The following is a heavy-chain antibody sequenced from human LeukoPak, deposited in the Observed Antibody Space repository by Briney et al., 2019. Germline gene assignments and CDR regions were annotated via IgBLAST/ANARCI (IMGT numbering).Heavy chain of an antibody. V-gene: IGHV4-34*01. CDR2: INHSGST. D-gene: IGHD3-16*02. CDR3: ARGYDYVWGSYRGPFDY. J-gene: IGHJ4*02. CDR1: GGSFSGYY. Sequence: SETLSLTCAVYGGSFSGYYWSWIRQPPGKGLEWVGEINHSGSTNYNPSLKSRVTISVDTSKNQFSLKLSSVTAADTAVYYCARGYDYVWGSYRGPFDYWGQGTLVTVSS.